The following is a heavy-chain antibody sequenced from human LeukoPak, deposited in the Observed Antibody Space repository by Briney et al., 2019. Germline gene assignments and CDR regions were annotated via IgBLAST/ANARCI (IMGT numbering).Heavy chain of an antibody. CDR2: IYYSGST. Sequence: SETLSLTCTVSGGSISSYYWSWIRQPPGKGLEWIGYIYYSGSTNYNPSLKSRVTISVDTSKNQFSLKLSSVTAADTAVYYCATTTIVVGDDAFDIWGQGTMATVSS. CDR1: GGSISSYY. J-gene: IGHJ3*02. D-gene: IGHD2-15*01. CDR3: ATTTIVVGDDAFDI. V-gene: IGHV4-59*01.